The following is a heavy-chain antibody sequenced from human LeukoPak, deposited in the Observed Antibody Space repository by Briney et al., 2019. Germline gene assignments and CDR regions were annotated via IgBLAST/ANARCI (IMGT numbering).Heavy chain of an antibody. CDR2: SYNSGST. CDR1: GGSTRSGDYY. J-gene: IGHJ4*02. CDR3: AREVIVSTTSVFDY. Sequence: PSQTLSLTCTVSGGSTRSGDYYWSWIRQPPGKGLEWIGYSYNSGSTYYNPSLKSRVTISIDTSKNQFSLRLTSVTAADTAVYFCAREVIVSTTSVFDYWGQGILVTVSS. D-gene: IGHD5/OR15-5a*01. V-gene: IGHV4-30-4*01.